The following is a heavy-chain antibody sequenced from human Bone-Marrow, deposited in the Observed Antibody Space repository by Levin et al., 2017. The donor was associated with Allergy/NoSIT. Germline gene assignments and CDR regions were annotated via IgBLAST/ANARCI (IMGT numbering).Heavy chain of an antibody. D-gene: IGHD3-3*01. J-gene: IGHJ4*02. CDR2: INTANGET. CDR1: GYTFVGHA. Sequence: ASVKVSCKASGYTFVGHAIQWVRQVPGQRFQWMAWINTANGETRYSHEFHGRVTVTRDTSASIGYMELSSLRSEDTAVYYCARDGGVHYGHYTWGPGTLVTVSS. CDR3: ARDGGVHYGHYT. V-gene: IGHV1-3*04.